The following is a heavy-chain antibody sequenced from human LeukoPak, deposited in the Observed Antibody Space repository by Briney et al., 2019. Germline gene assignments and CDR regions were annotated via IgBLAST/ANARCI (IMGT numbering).Heavy chain of an antibody. D-gene: IGHD3-9*01. V-gene: IGHV3-23*01. CDR1: GFTFSSYA. CDR2: ISGSGGST. CDR3: ARIDILTGYAAVGDC. Sequence: GGSLRPSCAASGFTFSSYAMSWVRQAPGKGLEWVSAISGSGGSTYYADSVKGRFTISRDNSKNTLQLQLNSLRVEDTAVYYCARIDILTGYAAVGDCWGQGALVTVSS. J-gene: IGHJ4*02.